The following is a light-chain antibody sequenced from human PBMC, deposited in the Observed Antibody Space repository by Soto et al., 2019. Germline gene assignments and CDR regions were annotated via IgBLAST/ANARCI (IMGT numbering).Light chain of an antibody. CDR1: SSDVGSYNL. CDR2: EVS. J-gene: IGLJ1*01. CDR3: CSYAGSYV. V-gene: IGLV2-23*02. Sequence: QSALTQPASVSGSPGHSLTISCTGTSSDVGSYNLVSWYQQHPGKAPKVMIYEVSKRPSGVSNRFSGSKSGNAASLTISGLQAEDEADYYCCSYAGSYVFGTGTKV.